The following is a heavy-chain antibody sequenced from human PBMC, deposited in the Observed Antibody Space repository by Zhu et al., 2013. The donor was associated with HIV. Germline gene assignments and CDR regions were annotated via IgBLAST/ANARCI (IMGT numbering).Heavy chain of an antibody. J-gene: IGHJ3*01. CDR3: ARVGDYVWGSPNAFDV. CDR1: GGSISSRYW. Sequence: QVQLQESGPGLVKPSEILSVTCAVSGGSISSRYWWSWVRQPPGKGLEWIGEIFHSGSTNYNPSLKSRVTLSVDKSKNQFSLTLNSVTAADTAIYFCARVGDYVWGSPNAFDVWGQGLRSPSL. D-gene: IGHD3-16*01. V-gene: IGHV4-4*02. CDR2: IFHSGST.